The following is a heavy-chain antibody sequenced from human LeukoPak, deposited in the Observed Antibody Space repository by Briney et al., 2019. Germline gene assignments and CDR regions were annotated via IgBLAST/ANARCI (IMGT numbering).Heavy chain of an antibody. CDR3: ARVSSLYSYGLPFDY. J-gene: IGHJ4*02. CDR2: IYYSGST. CDR1: GGSISSCGYY. V-gene: IGHV4-31*03. D-gene: IGHD5-18*01. Sequence: SETLSLTCTVSGGSISSCGYYWSWIRQHPGKGLEWIGYIYYSGSTYYNPSLKSRVTISVDTSKNQFSLKLSSVTAADTAVYYCARVSSLYSYGLPFDYWGQGTLVTVSS.